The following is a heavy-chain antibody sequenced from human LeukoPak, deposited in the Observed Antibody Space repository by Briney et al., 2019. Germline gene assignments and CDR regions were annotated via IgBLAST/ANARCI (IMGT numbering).Heavy chain of an antibody. CDR1: GYTFTRYY. CDR3: ARGHKTVAETYDY. J-gene: IGHJ4*02. Sequence: ASVKVSCKASGYTFTRYYMHWVRQATGQGLEWMGWMNPNSGNTGYAQKFQGRVTMTRNTSISTAYMELSSLRSEDTAVYYCARGHKTVAETYDYWGQGTLVTVSS. CDR2: MNPNSGNT. V-gene: IGHV1-8*01. D-gene: IGHD4-11*01.